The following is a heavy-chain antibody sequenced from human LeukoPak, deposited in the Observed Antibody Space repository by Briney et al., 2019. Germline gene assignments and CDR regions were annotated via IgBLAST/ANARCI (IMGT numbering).Heavy chain of an antibody. J-gene: IGHJ4*02. CDR1: GGSFSGYY. CDR3: ARIRRPWAMVTHYYFDY. Sequence: PSETLSLTCAVYGGSFSGYYWSWIRQPPGKGLEWIGEINHSGSTNYNPSLKSRVTISVDTSKNQFSLKLSSVTAADTAVYYCARIRRPWAMVTHYYFDYWGQGTLVTVSS. V-gene: IGHV4-34*01. CDR2: INHSGST. D-gene: IGHD5-18*01.